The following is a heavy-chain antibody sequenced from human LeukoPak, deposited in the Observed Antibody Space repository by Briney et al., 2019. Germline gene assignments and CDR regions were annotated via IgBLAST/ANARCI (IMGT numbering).Heavy chain of an antibody. CDR1: GGTFSSYA. V-gene: IGHV1-69*13. CDR3: ARSGDTASWGYYYYYYMDV. J-gene: IGHJ6*03. Sequence: SVKVSCKASGGTFSSYAISWVRQAPGQGLEWMGGIIPIFGTANYAQKFQGRVTFTADESTSTAYMELSSLRSDDTAVYYCARSGDTASWGYYYYYYMDVWGKGTTVTVSS. CDR2: IIPIFGTA. D-gene: IGHD5-18*01.